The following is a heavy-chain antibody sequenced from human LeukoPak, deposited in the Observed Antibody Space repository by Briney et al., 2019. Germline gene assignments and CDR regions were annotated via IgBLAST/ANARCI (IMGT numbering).Heavy chain of an antibody. CDR2: ISSSGSTI. Sequence: GGSLRLSCAASGFTFSSYEMNWVRQAPGRGLEWVSYISSSGSTIYYADSVKGRFTISRDNAKKSLYLQMNSLRAEDTAVYYCAKVPHIVVLPASFLDYWGQGTLVTVSS. CDR1: GFTFSSYE. CDR3: AKVPHIVVLPASFLDY. D-gene: IGHD2-2*01. J-gene: IGHJ4*02. V-gene: IGHV3-48*03.